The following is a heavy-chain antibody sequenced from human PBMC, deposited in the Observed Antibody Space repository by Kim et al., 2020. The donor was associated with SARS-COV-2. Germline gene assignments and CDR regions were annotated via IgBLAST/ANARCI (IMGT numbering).Heavy chain of an antibody. CDR1: GGSISSYY. Sequence: SETLSLTCTVSGGSISSYYWSWIRQPPGKGLEWIGYIYYSGSTNYNPSLKSRVTISVDTSKNQFSLKLSSVTAADTAVYYCARALGLGELSLRNMVGYYYYGMDVWGQGTTVTVSS. CDR2: IYYSGST. V-gene: IGHV4-59*08. CDR3: ARALGLGELSLRNMVGYYYYGMDV. D-gene: IGHD3-16*02. J-gene: IGHJ6*02.